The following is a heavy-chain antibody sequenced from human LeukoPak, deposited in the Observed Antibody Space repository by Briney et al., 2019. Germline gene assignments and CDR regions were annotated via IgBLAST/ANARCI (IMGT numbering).Heavy chain of an antibody. Sequence: ASVKVSCKVSGYTLTELSMHWVRQAPGKGLEWMGGFDPEDGETIYAQKFQGRVTMTEDTSTDTAYMELGSLRSEDTAVYYCATDTVIVGARSQMDYWGQGTLVTVSS. CDR2: FDPEDGET. J-gene: IGHJ4*02. D-gene: IGHD1-26*01. CDR1: GYTLTELS. V-gene: IGHV1-24*01. CDR3: ATDTVIVGARSQMDY.